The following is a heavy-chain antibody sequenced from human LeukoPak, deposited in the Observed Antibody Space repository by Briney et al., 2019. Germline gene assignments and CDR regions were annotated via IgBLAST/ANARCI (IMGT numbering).Heavy chain of an antibody. Sequence: AASVRVSCKASGYAFTSYDINWVRQATGQGLEWMGWMNPNSGNTGYAQKFQGRVTMTRNTSISTAYMELSSLRSEDTAVYYCARGLGYCSSTSCHDHWGQGTLVTVSS. CDR3: ARGLGYCSSTSCHDH. J-gene: IGHJ4*02. CDR1: GYAFTSYD. V-gene: IGHV1-8*01. D-gene: IGHD2-2*01. CDR2: MNPNSGNT.